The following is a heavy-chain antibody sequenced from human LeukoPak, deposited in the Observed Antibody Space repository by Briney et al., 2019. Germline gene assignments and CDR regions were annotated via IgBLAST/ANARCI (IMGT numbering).Heavy chain of an antibody. CDR1: GFTFSSYS. CDR3: GRDMSIAAAGTHRGDY. CDR2: ISSSSSYI. V-gene: IGHV3-21*01. J-gene: IGHJ4*02. Sequence: GGSLRLSCAASGFTFSSYSMNWVRQAPGKGLEWVSSISSSSSYIYYADSVKGRFTISRDNAKNSLYLQINSRRAEDTAVYYCGRDMSIAAAGTHRGDYWDQGTLVTVSS. D-gene: IGHD6-13*01.